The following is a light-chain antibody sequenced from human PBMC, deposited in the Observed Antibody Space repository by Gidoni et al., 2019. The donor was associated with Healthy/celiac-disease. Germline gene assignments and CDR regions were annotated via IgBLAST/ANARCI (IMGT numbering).Light chain of an antibody. Sequence: DIVLTQSPCTLSLSPGARATLSCRASQSVSSSYLAWYQQKPGQAPRLLIYGASSRATGIPDKFSGSGSGTDFTLTISRLEPEDFAVYYCQQYGSSPWTFGQGTKVEIK. J-gene: IGKJ1*01. CDR3: QQYGSSPWT. CDR1: QSVSSSY. CDR2: GAS. V-gene: IGKV3-20*01.